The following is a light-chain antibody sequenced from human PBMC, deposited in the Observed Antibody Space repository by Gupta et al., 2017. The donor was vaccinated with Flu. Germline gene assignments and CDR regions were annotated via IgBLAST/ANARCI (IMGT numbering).Light chain of an antibody. CDR2: DAS. CDR1: QPITNF. J-gene: IGKJ5*01. V-gene: IGKV1-33*01. CDR3: QQYDHLLIT. Sequence: DTQLTQSPSSLSASVGDRVTITCQARQPITNFLNWYHQKPGIPPKLLIYDASNLATGVPSRFSGRGSGTHFTLTISNLQPEDIGTYYCQQYDHLLITFGQGTRLDIK.